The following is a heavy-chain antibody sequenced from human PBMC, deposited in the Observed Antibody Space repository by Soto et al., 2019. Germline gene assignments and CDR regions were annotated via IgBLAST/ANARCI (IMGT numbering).Heavy chain of an antibody. CDR1: GGSVSSGSYY. D-gene: IGHD3-10*01. V-gene: IGHV4-61*01. CDR2: IYYSGST. J-gene: IGHJ3*02. CDR3: ARVGDASWFEDAFDI. Sequence: SETLSLTCTVSGGSVSSGSYYWSWIRQPPGKGLEWIGYIYYSGSTNYNPSLKSRVTISVDTSKNQFSLKLSSVTAADTAVYYCARVGDASWFEDAFDIWGQGTMVTVSS.